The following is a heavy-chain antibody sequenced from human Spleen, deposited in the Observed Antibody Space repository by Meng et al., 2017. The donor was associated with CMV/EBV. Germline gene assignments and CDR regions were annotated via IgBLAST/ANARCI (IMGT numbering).Heavy chain of an antibody. V-gene: IGHV3-23*03. CDR3: AKYLSIAARYGMDV. D-gene: IGHD6-6*01. CDR2: IYSGGSST. Sequence: GESLKISCAASGFTFSSYAMSWVRQAPGKGLEWVSVIYSGGSSTYYADSVKGRFTISRDNSKNTLYLQMNSLRAEDTAAYYCAKYLSIAARYGMDVWGQGTTVTVSS. J-gene: IGHJ6*02. CDR1: GFTFSSYA.